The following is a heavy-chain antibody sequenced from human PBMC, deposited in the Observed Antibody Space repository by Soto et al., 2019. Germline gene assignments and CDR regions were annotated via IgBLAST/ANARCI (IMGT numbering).Heavy chain of an antibody. CDR3: ARDSLYRGSYDYCWFDP. J-gene: IGHJ5*02. CDR1: GYSFTSYG. V-gene: IGHV1-18*01. Sequence: GASVKVSCKAFGYSFTSYGFRWVRQAPGQGLEWMGWISADNGNTNYSQKFQGRVTITRDTSASTAYMELSSLRSEDTAVYYCARDSLYRGSYDYCWFDPWGQGTLVTVSS. D-gene: IGHD5-12*01. CDR2: ISADNGNT.